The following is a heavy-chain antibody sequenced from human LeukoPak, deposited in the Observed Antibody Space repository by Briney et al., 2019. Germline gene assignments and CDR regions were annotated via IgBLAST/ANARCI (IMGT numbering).Heavy chain of an antibody. CDR1: GFTFNNHA. CDR3: ARQLGYCSDGSCYFDY. CDR2: ISTSGDST. V-gene: IGHV3-23*01. D-gene: IGHD2-15*01. J-gene: IGHJ4*02. Sequence: GGSLRLSCAASGFTFNNHAMSWVRQAPGRGLEWVSAISTSGDSTYSADSVMGRFTISRDNSKNTLHLQMNSLRPEDTAVYHCARQLGYCSDGSCYFDYWGQGTLVTVSS.